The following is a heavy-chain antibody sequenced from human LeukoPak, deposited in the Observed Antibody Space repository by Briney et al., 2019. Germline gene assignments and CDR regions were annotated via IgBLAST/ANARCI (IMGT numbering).Heavy chain of an antibody. CDR2: ISGSGRNV. J-gene: IGHJ6*02. Sequence: PGGSLRLSCVAYGFTLTDYYMSWIRQAQGRGLEWVSDISGSGRNVYYGDSVKGRFTISRDNAKNSLYLQMNNLRAEDTAVYYCARSIGYYYTMDVWGQGTTVTVSS. V-gene: IGHV3-11*01. D-gene: IGHD3-22*01. CDR1: GFTLTDYY. CDR3: ARSIGYYYTMDV.